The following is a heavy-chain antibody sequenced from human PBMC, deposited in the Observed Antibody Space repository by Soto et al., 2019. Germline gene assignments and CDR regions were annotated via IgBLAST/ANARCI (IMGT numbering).Heavy chain of an antibody. CDR1: VDSISTYY. D-gene: IGHD1-20*01. V-gene: IGHV4-4*07. Sequence: PSETLSLTCTGSVDSISTYYWSLIRRPAGKGLEWIGRIDASGNTNYNPSLKSRVTMSADTSKKQFSLKLTSVTAADTAVYYCARYSNNWFQTEGMDVSGQGTTVPVSS. CDR3: ARYSNNWFQTEGMDV. CDR2: IDASGNT. J-gene: IGHJ6*02.